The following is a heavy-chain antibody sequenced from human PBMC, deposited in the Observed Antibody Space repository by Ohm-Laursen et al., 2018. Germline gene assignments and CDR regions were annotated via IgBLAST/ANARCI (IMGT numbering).Heavy chain of an antibody. CDR2: IKQDGSEK. CDR1: GFTFSSYA. V-gene: IGHV3-7*01. D-gene: IGHD1-26*01. CDR3: FRGPSWEI. J-gene: IGHJ3*02. Sequence: SLRLSCTASGFTFSSYAMSWVRQAPGKGLEWVANIKQDGSEKYYVDSVTGRFTISRDNAKNSLYLQMNSLRAEDTAVYYCFRGPSWEIWGQGTVVTVSS.